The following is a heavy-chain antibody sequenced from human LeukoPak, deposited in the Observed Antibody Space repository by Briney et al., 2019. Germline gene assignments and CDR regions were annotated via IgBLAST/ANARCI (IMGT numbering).Heavy chain of an antibody. J-gene: IGHJ4*02. CDR1: GFTFRNYW. CDR3: ARHPNSNWDY. Sequence: GGSLRLSCAASGFTFRNYWMSWVRQVPGKGLEWVVNINEGGNEKNYVDSVKGRFTASRDNAQNSLYLQMNSPRVEDTAVYYCARHPNSNWDYWGQGTLVTVSS. V-gene: IGHV3-7*03. D-gene: IGHD6-13*01. CDR2: INEGGNEK.